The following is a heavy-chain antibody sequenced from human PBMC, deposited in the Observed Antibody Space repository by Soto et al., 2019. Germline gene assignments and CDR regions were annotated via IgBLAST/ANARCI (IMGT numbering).Heavy chain of an antibody. CDR1: GYTFPSYG. J-gene: IGHJ4*02. CDR2: ISAYNGNT. CDR3: ARDLGYDFWSGYMSPRGIDY. V-gene: IGHV1-18*01. D-gene: IGHD3-3*01. Sequence: ASVKVSCKASGYTFPSYGISWVRQAPGQGLESMVWISAYNGNTNYALKLQGRVTMTTDTSTSTVYLELRSLISDDTAVYYCARDLGYDFWSGYMSPRGIDYWGQGTLVTVSS.